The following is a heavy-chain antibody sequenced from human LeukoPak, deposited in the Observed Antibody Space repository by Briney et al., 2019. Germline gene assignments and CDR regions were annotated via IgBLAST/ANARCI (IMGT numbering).Heavy chain of an antibody. CDR1: GFTFCKYG. CDR3: AKDDDVGATTAIDY. Sequence: PGGSLRLSCAASGFTFCKYGMHWVRQAPGKGLEWVTVIWSDGSYKYYANSVKGRFTISRDNSKSTLYLQMDSLRAEDTAVYYCAKDDDVGATTAIDYWGQGTLVTVSS. D-gene: IGHD1-26*01. J-gene: IGHJ4*02. CDR2: IWSDGSYK. V-gene: IGHV3-33*06.